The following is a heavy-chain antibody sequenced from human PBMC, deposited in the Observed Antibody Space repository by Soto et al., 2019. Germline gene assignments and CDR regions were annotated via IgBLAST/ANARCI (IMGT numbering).Heavy chain of an antibody. CDR2: IYPGDSDT. CDR1: GYSFTSDC. Sequence: PGESLKISLTGSGYSFTSDCIGWVHQMPGKGLEWMGIIYPGDSDTRYCPSFQGQVTISADKSISTAYLQWSILKASDTAMYYCAGSIAARPRGYYYYGMDVWCQGTTVTVSS. V-gene: IGHV5-51*07. CDR3: AGSIAARPRGYYYYGMDV. D-gene: IGHD6-6*01. J-gene: IGHJ6*02.